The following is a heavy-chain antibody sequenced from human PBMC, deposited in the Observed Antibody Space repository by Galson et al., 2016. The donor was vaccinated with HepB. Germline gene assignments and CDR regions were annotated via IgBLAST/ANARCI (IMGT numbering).Heavy chain of an antibody. CDR3: ARMSGGNLRFDP. D-gene: IGHD4-23*01. Sequence: TLSLTCTVSGGSISSGGYYWSWIRQHPGKGLEWIGYIYYSGSTYYNPSLKSRVTISVDTSKNQFSLKLSSVTAADTAVYYCARMSGGNLRFDPWSQGTLVTVSS. CDR1: GGSISSGGYY. CDR2: IYYSGST. V-gene: IGHV4-31*03. J-gene: IGHJ5*02.